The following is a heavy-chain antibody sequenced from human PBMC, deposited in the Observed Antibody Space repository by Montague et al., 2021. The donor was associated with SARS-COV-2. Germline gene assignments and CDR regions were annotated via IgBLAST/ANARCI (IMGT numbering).Heavy chain of an antibody. D-gene: IGHD4-23*01. CDR3: ARWGLYGGNPGDGAFDI. Sequence: SETLSLTCTVSGGSISSYYWSWIRQPPGKGLEWIGYIYYSGSTNYNPSLKSRVTISVDTSKNQFSLKLSPVTAADTAVYYCARWGLYGGNPGDGAFDIWGQGTMVTVSS. V-gene: IGHV4-59*01. CDR1: GGSISSYY. CDR2: IYYSGST. J-gene: IGHJ3*02.